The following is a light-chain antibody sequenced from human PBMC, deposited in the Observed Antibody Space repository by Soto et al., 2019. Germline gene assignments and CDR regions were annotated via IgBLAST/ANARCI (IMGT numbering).Light chain of an antibody. CDR3: QQYSGRWM. V-gene: IGKV3-20*01. Sequence: EIVLTQSPGTLSLSPGERATLSCRTSQSVSNNYLAWYQQKPGQAPRLLIYGASSRATGIPDRFSGSGSGTDFTLSISRLEPEDFAVYYCQQYSGRWMVGQGTKVGI. J-gene: IGKJ1*01. CDR2: GAS. CDR1: QSVSNNY.